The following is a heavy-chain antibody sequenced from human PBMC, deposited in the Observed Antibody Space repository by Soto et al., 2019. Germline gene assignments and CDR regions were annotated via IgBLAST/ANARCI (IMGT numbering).Heavy chain of an antibody. V-gene: IGHV1-69*01. CDR3: ASAWGDCSSNSCYAYYYYGMDV. J-gene: IGHJ6*02. Sequence: QVQLVQSGAEVKKPGSSVKVSCKASGGTFSSYAISWVRQAPGQGLEWMGGIIPIFGTANYGQKFQGRVTITADETTSTAYMELSSLSSDDTAVYYCASAWGDCSSNSCYAYYYYGMDVWGQGTTVTVSS. CDR2: IIPIFGTA. D-gene: IGHD2-2*01. CDR1: GGTFSSYA.